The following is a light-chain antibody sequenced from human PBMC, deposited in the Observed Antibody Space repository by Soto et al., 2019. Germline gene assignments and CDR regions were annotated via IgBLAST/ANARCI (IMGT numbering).Light chain of an antibody. J-gene: IGKJ3*01. Sequence: DIVLTQSPATLSLSPGERATLSCRASQSVSTYLAWYQQKPGHAPRLLIYEASNRATGIPARFSGSGSGTDFTLTISSLEPEDFAFSFCQQRHIWPSLFTFGPGTKVDVK. CDR1: QSVSTY. CDR3: QQRHIWPSLFT. V-gene: IGKV3-11*01. CDR2: EAS.